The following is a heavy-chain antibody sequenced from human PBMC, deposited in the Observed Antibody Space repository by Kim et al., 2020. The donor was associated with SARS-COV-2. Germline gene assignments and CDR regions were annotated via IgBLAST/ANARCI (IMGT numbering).Heavy chain of an antibody. CDR2: IYSGGSST. Sequence: GGSLRLSCAASGFTFSSYAMSWVRQAPGKGLEWVSVIYSGGSSTYYADSVKGRFTISRDNSKNTLYLQMNSLRAEDTAVYYCAKDSSRRGSGGYVGHYY. V-gene: IGHV3-23*03. CDR1: GFTFSSYA. CDR3: AKDSSRRGSGGYVGHYY. J-gene: IGHJ6*01. D-gene: IGHD3-10*01.